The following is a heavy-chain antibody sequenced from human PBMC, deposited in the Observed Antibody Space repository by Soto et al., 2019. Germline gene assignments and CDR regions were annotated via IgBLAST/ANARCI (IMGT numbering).Heavy chain of an antibody. CDR3: LLVQLGYCDSTSCLAPFDY. CDR1: GFSLRSSEVG. D-gene: IGHD2-2*01. CDR2: IYWNDDE. J-gene: IGHJ4*02. Sequence: SGPTLVNPTQTLTLTCTFSGFSLRSSEVGVGWIRQPPGKALEWLALIYWNDDERHSPSLKSRLTITKDTYKNQVVLTMTKMEPVYTATYYCLLVQLGYCDSTSCLAPFDYWGQGTLVTVSS. V-gene: IGHV2-5*04.